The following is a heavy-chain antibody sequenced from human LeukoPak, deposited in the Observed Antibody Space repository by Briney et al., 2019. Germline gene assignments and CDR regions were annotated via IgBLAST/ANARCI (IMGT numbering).Heavy chain of an antibody. CDR1: GYTFTDYY. CDR3: SRDRGYYDSGNYPTDY. V-gene: IGHV1-2*02. CDR2: INPNSGGT. Sequence: ASVKVSCKASGYTFTDYYMHWVRQAPGQGLEWMGWINPNSGGTNYAQKFQGRVTMTGDTSINTTYMELSRLTSDDTAVYYCSRDRGYYDSGNYPTDYWGQGTLVTVSS. J-gene: IGHJ4*02. D-gene: IGHD3-10*01.